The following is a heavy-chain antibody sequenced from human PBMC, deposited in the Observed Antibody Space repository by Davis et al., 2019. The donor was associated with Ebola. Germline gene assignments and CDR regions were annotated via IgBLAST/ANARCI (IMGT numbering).Heavy chain of an antibody. D-gene: IGHD3-10*01. Sequence: GESLKISCAASGFTFSSYWMHWVRQAPGKGLEWVAVVYRGGPTHYADTVKGRFSISRDISKDSLYLQMNSLTPEDTAAYYCAREVGTKVRGVEYYFDSWGQGTLVTVSS. CDR2: VYRGGPT. CDR1: GFTFSSYW. CDR3: AREVGTKVRGVEYYFDS. J-gene: IGHJ4*02. V-gene: IGHV3-66*01.